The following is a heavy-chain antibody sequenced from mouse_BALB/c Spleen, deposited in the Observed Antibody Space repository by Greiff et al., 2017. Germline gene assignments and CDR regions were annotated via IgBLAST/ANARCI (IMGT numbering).Heavy chain of an antibody. CDR1: GFSLTSYG. CDR3: ARDKAMITPWFAY. D-gene: IGHD2-4*01. CDR2: IWAGGST. Sequence: VKLVESGPGLVAPSQSLSITCTVSGFSLTSYGVHWVRQPPGKGLEWLGVIWAGGSTNYNSALMSRLSISKDNSKSQVFLKMNSLQTDDTAMYYCARDKAMITPWFAYWGQGTLVTVSA. V-gene: IGHV2-9*02. J-gene: IGHJ3*01.